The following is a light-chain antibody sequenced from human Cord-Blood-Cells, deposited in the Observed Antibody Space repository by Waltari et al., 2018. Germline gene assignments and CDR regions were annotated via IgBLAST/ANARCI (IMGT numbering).Light chain of an antibody. CDR3: CSYAGSWV. Sequence: SALTQPASVSGSPRQSITNHCTGNSRAVGRYNHVSWYQQHPGKAPKLMIYEGSNRPSGVSNRFSGSKSGNTASLTISGLQAEDEADYYCCSYAGSWVFGGGTKLTVL. CDR1: SRAVGRYNH. J-gene: IGLJ3*02. V-gene: IGLV2-23*01. CDR2: EGS.